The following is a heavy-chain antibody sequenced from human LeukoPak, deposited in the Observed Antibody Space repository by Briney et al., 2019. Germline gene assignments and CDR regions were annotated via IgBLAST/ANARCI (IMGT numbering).Heavy chain of an antibody. CDR1: GFTFDDYT. CDR3: AKGYRYLYGMDV. V-gene: IGHV3-43*01. D-gene: IGHD1-1*01. J-gene: IGHJ6*02. CDR2: ITWDGGSA. Sequence: GGSLRLSCAASGFTFDDYTMHWVRQAPGKGLEWVSLITWDGGSAFYADSVKGRFTISRDNSKNTLYLQMNSLRAEDTAVYYCAKGYRYLYGMDVWGQGTTVTVSS.